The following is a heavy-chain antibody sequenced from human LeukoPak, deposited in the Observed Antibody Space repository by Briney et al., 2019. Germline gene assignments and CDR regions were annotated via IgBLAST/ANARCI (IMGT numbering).Heavy chain of an antibody. CDR2: ISAYNGYT. J-gene: IGHJ4*02. D-gene: IGHD3-22*01. Sequence: ASVKVSCKASGYTFTNYGVSWVRQAPGQGLEWMGWISAYNGYTNYAQKFQFRVTMTTDTSTSTAYMELSSLRSEDTAVYYCARDGGDYDSSARLNYWGQGTLVTVSS. CDR3: ARDGGDYDSSARLNY. V-gene: IGHV1-18*01. CDR1: GYTFTNYG.